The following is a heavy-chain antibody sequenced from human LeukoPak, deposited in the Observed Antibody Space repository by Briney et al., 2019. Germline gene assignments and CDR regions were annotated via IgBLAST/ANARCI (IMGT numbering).Heavy chain of an antibody. CDR2: ISAYNGNT. Sequence: ASVKVSCKASGYTFTSYGISWVRQAPGQGLEWMGWISAYNGNTNYAQKLQGRVTMTTDTSTSTAYMELRSLRSDDTAVYYCASSGENYYDSSGYYYFDYWGQGTLVTVSS. J-gene: IGHJ4*02. D-gene: IGHD3-22*01. CDR3: ASSGENYYDSSGYYYFDY. V-gene: IGHV1-18*01. CDR1: GYTFTSYG.